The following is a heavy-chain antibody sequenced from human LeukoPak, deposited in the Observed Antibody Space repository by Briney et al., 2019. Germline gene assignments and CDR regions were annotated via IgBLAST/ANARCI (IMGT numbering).Heavy chain of an antibody. Sequence: ASVKVSCKASGYTFTSYGISWVRQAPGQGLEWMGIINPSGGSTSYAQKFQGRVTMTRDTSTSTVYMELSSLRSEDTAVYYCARAAYYDFWSGYRYYYYGMDVWGQGTTVTVSS. CDR1: GYTFTSYG. CDR2: INPSGGST. D-gene: IGHD3-3*01. CDR3: ARAAYYDFWSGYRYYYYGMDV. V-gene: IGHV1-46*01. J-gene: IGHJ6*02.